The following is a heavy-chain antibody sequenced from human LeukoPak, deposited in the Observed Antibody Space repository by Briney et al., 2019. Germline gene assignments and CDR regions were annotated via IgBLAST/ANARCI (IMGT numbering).Heavy chain of an antibody. CDR2: INHSGST. CDR1: GGSFSGFY. Sequence: SETLSLTCAVYGGSFSGFYWSWIRQPPGKGLEWIGEINHSGSTNYNPSIKSRVTISVDTSKNQFSLKLSSVTAADTAVYYCARHQGVVDLWGRGSLVTVSS. CDR3: ARHQGVVDL. J-gene: IGHJ2*01. V-gene: IGHV4-34*01. D-gene: IGHD3-3*01.